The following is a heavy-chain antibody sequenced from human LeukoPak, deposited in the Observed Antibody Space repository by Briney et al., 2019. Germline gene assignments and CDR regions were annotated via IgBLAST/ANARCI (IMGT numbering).Heavy chain of an antibody. D-gene: IGHD2-15*01. J-gene: IGHJ5*02. CDR1: GFTFSSYW. CDR3: ASPGGYCSGGSCYRDNWFDP. Sequence: PGGSLRLSCAASGFTFSSYWMHWVRQAPGKGLVWVSRLNSDGSSTSYADSVKGRFTISRDNAKNTLYLQMNSLRAEDTAVYYCASPGGYCSGGSCYRDNWFDPWGQGTLVTVSS. CDR2: LNSDGSST. V-gene: IGHV3-74*01.